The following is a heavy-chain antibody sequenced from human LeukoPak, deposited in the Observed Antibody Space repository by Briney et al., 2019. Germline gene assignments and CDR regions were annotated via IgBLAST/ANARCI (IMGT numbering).Heavy chain of an antibody. CDR3: AKRPARSYYDISGYYFFDF. CDR1: GDSFSSNN. J-gene: IGHJ4*02. V-gene: IGHV3-23*01. Sequence: ETLSHTCAVSGDSFSSNNWWGWVRQAPGKGLEWVSAISGSGGSTFYADSVKGRFTISRDNSKNTLYLQMTSLRAEDTAVYYCAKRPARSYYDISGYYFFDFWGQGTLVTVSS. CDR2: ISGSGGST. D-gene: IGHD3-22*01.